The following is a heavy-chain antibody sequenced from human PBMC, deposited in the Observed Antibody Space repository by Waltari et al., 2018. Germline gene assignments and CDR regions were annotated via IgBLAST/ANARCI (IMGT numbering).Heavy chain of an antibody. CDR1: GGSISRCSYS. CDR2: IYTGGST. V-gene: IGHV4-61*02. J-gene: IGHJ3*02. D-gene: IGHD6-19*01. Sequence: QVQLQESGPGLVKPSQTLSLPCTVPGGSISRCSYSRTWLRQPAGKGLEWIWRIYTGGSTNYNPSLESRVTISLDTSKNQFSLKLSSVTAADTAVYYCARSDSSGWYSFAFDIWGQGTMVTVSS. CDR3: ARSDSSGWYSFAFDI.